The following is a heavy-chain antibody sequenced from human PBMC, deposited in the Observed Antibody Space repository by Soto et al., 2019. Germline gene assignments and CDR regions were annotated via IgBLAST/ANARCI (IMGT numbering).Heavy chain of an antibody. V-gene: IGHV3-7*04. D-gene: IGHD2-2*01. CDR2: IRQDGSEI. CDR1: GFTFSSNW. Sequence: PGGSLSLSCVGSGFTFSSNWMTWVRQAPGKGLEWVANIRQDGSEINYVDSVKGRFTISRDNTKNSLYLQMNSLRAEDTAIYYCAREVVVSRGASYFGYWGPGTLVTVSS. J-gene: IGHJ4*02. CDR3: AREVVVSRGASYFGY.